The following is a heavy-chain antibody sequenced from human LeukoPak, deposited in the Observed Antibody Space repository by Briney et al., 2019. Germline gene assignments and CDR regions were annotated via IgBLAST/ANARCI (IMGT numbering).Heavy chain of an antibody. V-gene: IGHV3-15*01. CDR3: TTNYVSGSYRPY. D-gene: IGHD3-16*02. CDR2: IKSNIDGGTT. J-gene: IGHJ4*02. Sequence: PGGSLRLSCTGSGFTFSNAWMSWVRQAPGKGLEWVGRIKSNIDGGTTDCAAPVKGSFIISRDDSKNTLYLQMNSLKTEDTAVYYCTTNYVSGSYRPYWGQGTLVTVSS. CDR1: GFTFSNAW.